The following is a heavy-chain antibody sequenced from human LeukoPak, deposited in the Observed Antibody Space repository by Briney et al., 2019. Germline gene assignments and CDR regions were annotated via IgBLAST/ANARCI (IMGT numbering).Heavy chain of an antibody. CDR2: ISYDGSNK. CDR1: GFTFSSYG. D-gene: IGHD2-2*02. Sequence: PGGSLRLSCAASGFTFSSYGMPWVRQAPGKGREWVAVISYDGSNKYYADSVKGRFTISRENSKNTLYLQMNSLRAEDTAVYYCARGGNGEDIVVVPAAIAVYYFDYWGQGTLVTVSS. CDR3: ARGGNGEDIVVVPAAIAVYYFDY. J-gene: IGHJ4*02. V-gene: IGHV3-30*03.